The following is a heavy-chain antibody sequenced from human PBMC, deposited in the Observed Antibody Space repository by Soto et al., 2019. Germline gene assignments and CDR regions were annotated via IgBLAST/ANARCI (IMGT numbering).Heavy chain of an antibody. Sequence: EVQLVESGGGLVQPGGSLRLSCAASGFTFSDYWMSWVRQAPGKGLECVANIKRDGSEKYYVDPVKGRFTISRDNAKNSLYLQMNSLRAEDTAVYYCATSMGRGGNDYWGQGTVVTVSS. CDR1: GFTFSDYW. D-gene: IGHD3-10*01. CDR2: IKRDGSEK. J-gene: IGHJ4*02. CDR3: ATSMGRGGNDY. V-gene: IGHV3-7*05.